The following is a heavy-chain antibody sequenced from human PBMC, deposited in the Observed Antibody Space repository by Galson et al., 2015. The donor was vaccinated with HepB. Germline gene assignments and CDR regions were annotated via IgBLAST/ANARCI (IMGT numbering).Heavy chain of an antibody. D-gene: IGHD5-18*01. CDR1: GFTFSSYS. V-gene: IGHV3-21*01. Sequence: SLRLSCAASGFTFSSYSMNWVRQAPGKGLEWVSSISSSSSYIYYADSVKGRFTISRDNAKNSLYLQMNSLRAEDTAVYYCARERGYSYGSRYGMDVWGQGTTVTVSS. CDR2: ISSSSSYI. CDR3: ARERGYSYGSRYGMDV. J-gene: IGHJ6*02.